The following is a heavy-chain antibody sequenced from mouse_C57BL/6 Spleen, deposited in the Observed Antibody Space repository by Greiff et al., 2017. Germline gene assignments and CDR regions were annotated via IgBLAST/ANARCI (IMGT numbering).Heavy chain of an antibody. CDR2: ISYSGST. CDR3: ARYEGDDYDGAGYFDV. V-gene: IGHV3-8*01. J-gene: IGHJ1*03. CDR1: GYSITSDY. Sequence: VQLQQSGPGLAKPSQTLSLTCSVTGYSITSDYWNWIRKFTGNKLEYMGYISYSGSTYYNPSLKSRISITRDTSKNQYYLQLNSVTTEDTATYYCARYEGDDYDGAGYFDVWGTGTTVTVSS. D-gene: IGHD2-4*01.